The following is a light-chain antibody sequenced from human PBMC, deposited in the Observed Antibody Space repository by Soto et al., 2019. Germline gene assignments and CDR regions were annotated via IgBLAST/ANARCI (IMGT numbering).Light chain of an antibody. CDR3: QQYIRWPLT. J-gene: IGKJ4*01. CDR1: QSVDSY. CDR2: GAS. Sequence: IVLTHSPASLSLSPGERATLSCMASQSVDSYLVWYQQKPGQAPRLLIYGASTRATDIPARFSGSGSGTEFTLTISRLEPEDFAVYYCQQYIRWPLTFGGGTKVDIK. V-gene: IGKV3-11*01.